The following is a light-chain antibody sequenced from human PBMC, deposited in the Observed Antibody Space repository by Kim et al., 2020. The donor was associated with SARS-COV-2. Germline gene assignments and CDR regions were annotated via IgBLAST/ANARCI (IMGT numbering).Light chain of an antibody. V-gene: IGLV3-1*01. CDR2: QDN. CDR1: KLGDKY. Sequence: PGKTASLTCSGYKLGDKYVSWSRQQPGPAPVVVILQDNPRPSGIRERVSGSNSVNAATLTISGTQAMDEADYYCQAWDSSTHNYVFGAGTKVTVL. CDR3: QAWDSSTHNYV. J-gene: IGLJ1*01.